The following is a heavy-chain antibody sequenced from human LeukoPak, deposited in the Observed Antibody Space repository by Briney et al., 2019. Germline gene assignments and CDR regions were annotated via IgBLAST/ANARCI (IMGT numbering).Heavy chain of an antibody. CDR2: ISSSGSTI. D-gene: IGHD3-10*02. CDR3: AELGITMIGGV. J-gene: IGHJ6*04. V-gene: IGHV3-48*03. Sequence: GGSLRLSCAASGFTFSSYEMNWVRQAPGKGLEGVSYISSSGSTIYYADSVKGRFTVSRDNAKNSLYLQMNSLRAEDTAVYYCAELGITMIGGVWGKGTTVTISS. CDR1: GFTFSSYE.